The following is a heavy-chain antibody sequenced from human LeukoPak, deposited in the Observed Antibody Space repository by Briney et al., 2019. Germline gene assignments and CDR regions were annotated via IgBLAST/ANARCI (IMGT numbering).Heavy chain of an antibody. CDR2: IYPGDSDT. CDR3: ARQGSYCSSTSCYGDY. J-gene: IGHJ4*02. V-gene: IGHV5-51*01. Sequence: GESLKISCKGSGYSFTSYWIGWVRQMPGKGLEWMGIIYPGDSDTRYSPSFQGQVTISADKSISTAYLQWSSLKASDTAMYYCARQGSYCSSTSCYGDYWGQGTLVTVSS. CDR1: GYSFTSYW. D-gene: IGHD2-2*01.